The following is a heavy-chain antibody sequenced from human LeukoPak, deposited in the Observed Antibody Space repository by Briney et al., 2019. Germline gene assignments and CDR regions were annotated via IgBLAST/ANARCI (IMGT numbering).Heavy chain of an antibody. V-gene: IGHV3-23*01. D-gene: IGHD6-19*01. J-gene: IGHJ4*02. CDR2: ISGSGGST. CDR3: ARDKYSSGWYYFDY. CDR1: GFTFSSYA. Sequence: PGGSLRLSCAASGFTFSSYAMSWVRQAPGKGLEWVSAISGSGGSTYYAHSVKGRFTISRDNSKNTLYLQMNSLRAEDTAVYYCARDKYSSGWYYFDYWGQGTLVTVSS.